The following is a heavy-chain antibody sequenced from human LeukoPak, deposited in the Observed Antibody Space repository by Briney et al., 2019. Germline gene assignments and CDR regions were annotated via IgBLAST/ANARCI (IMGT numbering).Heavy chain of an antibody. CDR3: ARVRGRVYDIQFDP. J-gene: IGHJ5*02. V-gene: IGHV4-59*01. CDR2: IYYSGST. Sequence: SETLSLTCTVSGGSISSYYWSWIRQPPGKGLEWIGYIYYSGSTNYNPSLKSRVTISVDTSKNQFSLKLSSVTAADTAVYYCARVRGRVYDIQFDPWGQGTLVTVSS. CDR1: GGSISSYY. D-gene: IGHD3-9*01.